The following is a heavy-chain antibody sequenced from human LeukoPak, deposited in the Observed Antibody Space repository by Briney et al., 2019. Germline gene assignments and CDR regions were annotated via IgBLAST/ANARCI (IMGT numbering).Heavy chain of an antibody. CDR1: GVTFATYG. V-gene: IGHV3-30*02. CDR2: VRYDGIDK. CDR3: AKVLPLTFYYMDV. J-gene: IGHJ6*03. Sequence: GGSLRLSCVASGVTFATYGMHWVRQAPGKGLEWVAFVRYDGIDKYYGDSVKGRFTISRDNSKNTLYLQVNNLRVDDTAVYFCAKVLPLTFYYMDVWGQGTTVTVS.